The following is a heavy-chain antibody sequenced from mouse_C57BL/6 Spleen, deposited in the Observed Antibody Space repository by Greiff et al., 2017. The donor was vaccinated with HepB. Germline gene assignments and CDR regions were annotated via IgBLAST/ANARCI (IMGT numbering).Heavy chain of an antibody. J-gene: IGHJ4*01. CDR2: ISDGGSYT. CDR1: GFTFSSYA. V-gene: IGHV5-4*03. Sequence: EVKVVESGGGLVKPGGSLKLSCAASGFTFSSYAMSWVRQTPEKRLEWVATISDGGSYTYYPDNVKGRFTISRDNAKNNLYLQMSQLKSEDTAMYYCARGGDYGRPSMDYWGQGTSVTVSS. D-gene: IGHD2-4*01. CDR3: ARGGDYGRPSMDY.